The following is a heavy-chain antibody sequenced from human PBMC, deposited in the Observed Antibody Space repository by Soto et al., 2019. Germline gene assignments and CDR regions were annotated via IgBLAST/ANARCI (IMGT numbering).Heavy chain of an antibody. J-gene: IGHJ6*02. Sequence: VQLVQSGAEVKKPGSSVKVSCKASGGTFSSYAISWVXXXXXXXXXXMGGIIPIFGTANYAQKFQGRVTITADESTSTAYMELSSLRSEDTAVYYCARTQIIAARTYGMDVWGQGTTVTVSS. V-gene: IGHV1-69*12. CDR1: GGTFSSYA. CDR2: IIPIFGTA. CDR3: ARTQIIAARTYGMDV. D-gene: IGHD6-6*01.